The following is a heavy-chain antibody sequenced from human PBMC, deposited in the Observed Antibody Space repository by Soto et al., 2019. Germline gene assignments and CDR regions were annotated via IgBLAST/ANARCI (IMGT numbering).Heavy chain of an antibody. CDR2: IREDGGRK. Sequence: EVHLVESGGGLVQPGGSLRLSCAASGFTFDIYWLSWVRQFPDRRLEWVANIREDGGRKGYVDSVEGRFTISRDNAKTSVYLQMDSRRVDDTAVYFCARDGYGGFLEYWGLGTLVTVSS. CDR1: GFTFDIYW. V-gene: IGHV3-7*05. J-gene: IGHJ4*02. D-gene: IGHD3-16*01. CDR3: ARDGYGGFLEY.